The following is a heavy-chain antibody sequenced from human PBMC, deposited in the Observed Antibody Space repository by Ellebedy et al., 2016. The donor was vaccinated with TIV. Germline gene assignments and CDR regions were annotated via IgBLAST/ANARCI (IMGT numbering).Heavy chain of an antibody. CDR2: ISGSGDTT. CDR3: TKRGVGWAAFDI. J-gene: IGHJ3*02. V-gene: IGHV3-23*01. Sequence: GESLKISCAASGYSVSSYHMNWVRQAPGKGLEWVSAISGSGDTTYYADSVKGRFTISRDNSQDTVHLQMNSLRAEDPAVYYCTKRGVGWAAFDIWGPGTMVTVSS. CDR1: GYSVSSYH. D-gene: IGHD6-19*01.